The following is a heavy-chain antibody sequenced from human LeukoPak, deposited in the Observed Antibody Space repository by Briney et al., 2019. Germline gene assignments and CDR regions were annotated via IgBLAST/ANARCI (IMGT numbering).Heavy chain of an antibody. CDR2: ISSTSSYI. Sequence: GGSLRLSCAASGFTFSTYAVNWVRQAPGKGLEWVSSISSTSSYIYYADSVKGRFTISRDNAKNSLYLQMNSLRAEDTAVYYCARVRDWDLDYWGQGTLVTVSS. CDR3: ARVRDWDLDY. CDR1: GFTFSTYA. J-gene: IGHJ4*02. D-gene: IGHD3/OR15-3a*01. V-gene: IGHV3-21*01.